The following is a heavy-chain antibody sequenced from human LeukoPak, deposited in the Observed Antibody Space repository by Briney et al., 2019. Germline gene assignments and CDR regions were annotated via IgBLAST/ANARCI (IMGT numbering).Heavy chain of an antibody. Sequence: PSETLSLTCTVSGGSISSYYWSWIRQPPGKGLEWIGYIYYSGSTNYNPSLKSRVTISVDTSKNQFSLKLSSVTAADTAVYYCARGTHGNSYGSGSFVSDFDYWRQGTLVTVSS. CDR1: GGSISSYY. J-gene: IGHJ4*02. V-gene: IGHV4-59*01. CDR2: IYYSGST. D-gene: IGHD3-10*01. CDR3: ARGTHGNSYGSGSFVSDFDY.